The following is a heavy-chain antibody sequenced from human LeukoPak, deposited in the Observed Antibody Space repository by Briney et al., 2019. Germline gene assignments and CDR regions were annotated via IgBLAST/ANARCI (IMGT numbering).Heavy chain of an antibody. J-gene: IGHJ5*02. V-gene: IGHV1-69*06. Sequence: GASVKVSCKASGGTFSSYAISWVRQAPGQGLEWMGGIIPIFGTANYAQKFQGRVTITADKSTSTAYMELSSLRSEDTAVYYCARGSGHSSSWYGWFDPWGQGTLVTVSS. D-gene: IGHD6-13*01. CDR2: IIPIFGTA. CDR3: ARGSGHSSSWYGWFDP. CDR1: GGTFSSYA.